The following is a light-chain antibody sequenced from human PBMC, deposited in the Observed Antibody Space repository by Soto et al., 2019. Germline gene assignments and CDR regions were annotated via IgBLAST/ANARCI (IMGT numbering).Light chain of an antibody. Sequence: QSALAQPASVSGSRGQSITISCTGTSSDVGRYNYVSWYQHHPGKAPKLMIYDVSTRPSGVPDRFSGSKSGTTASLTISGLQAEDEADYYCCSYAGSPYVFGTGTKVTVL. CDR3: CSYAGSPYV. V-gene: IGLV2-11*01. CDR1: SSDVGRYNY. CDR2: DVS. J-gene: IGLJ1*01.